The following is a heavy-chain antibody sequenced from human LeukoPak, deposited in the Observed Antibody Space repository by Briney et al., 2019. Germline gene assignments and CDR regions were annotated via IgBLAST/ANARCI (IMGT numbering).Heavy chain of an antibody. CDR3: ARGVDSSGNTESN. D-gene: IGHD3-22*01. Sequence: SGGSLRLSCAASGFTFSSYAMSWVRQAPGKGLEWVSAISGSGGSTYYADSVKGRFTISRDNSKNSLYLQMNSLRAEDTAVYYCARGVDSSGNTESNWGQGTLVTVSS. CDR1: GFTFSSYA. V-gene: IGHV3-23*01. CDR2: ISGSGGST. J-gene: IGHJ4*02.